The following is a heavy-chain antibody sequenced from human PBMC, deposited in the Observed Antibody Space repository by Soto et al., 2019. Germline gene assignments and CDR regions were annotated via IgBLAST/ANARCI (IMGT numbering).Heavy chain of an antibody. J-gene: IGHJ5*02. CDR1: GGSISSYY. CDR2: IYYSGST. D-gene: IGHD1-1*01. Sequence: SETLSLTCTVSGGSISSYYWSWIRQPPGKGLEWIGYIYYSGSTNYNPSLKSRVTISVDTSKNQFSLKLSSVTAADTAVYYCARGEPGSPFDPWGQGTLVTVSS. V-gene: IGHV4-59*01. CDR3: ARGEPGSPFDP.